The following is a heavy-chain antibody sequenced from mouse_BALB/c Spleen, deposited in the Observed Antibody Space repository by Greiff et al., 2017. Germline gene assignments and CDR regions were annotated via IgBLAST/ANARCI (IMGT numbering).Heavy chain of an antibody. Sequence: VQLKQSGAELVRPGALVKLSCKASGFNIKDYYMHWVKQRPEQGLEWIGWIDPENGDTEYAPKFQGKATMTADTSSNTAYLQLSSLTSEDTAVYYCNYGSSQGFAYWGQGTLVTVSA. CDR2: IDPENGDT. J-gene: IGHJ3*01. D-gene: IGHD1-1*01. CDR3: NYGSSQGFAY. V-gene: IGHV14-4*02. CDR1: GFNIKDYY.